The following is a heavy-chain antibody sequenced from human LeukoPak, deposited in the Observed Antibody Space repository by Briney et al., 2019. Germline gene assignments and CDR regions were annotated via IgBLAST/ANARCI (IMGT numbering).Heavy chain of an antibody. D-gene: IGHD1-26*01. V-gene: IGHV1-8*03. Sequence: ASVKVSCKASGYTFTSYDTNWVRQATGQGLEWMGWMNPNSGNTGYAQKFQGRVTITRNTSISTAYMELSSLRSEDTAVYYCARVHVGAPDYYMDVWGKGTTVTVSS. CDR3: ARVHVGAPDYYMDV. CDR2: MNPNSGNT. CDR1: GYTFTSYD. J-gene: IGHJ6*03.